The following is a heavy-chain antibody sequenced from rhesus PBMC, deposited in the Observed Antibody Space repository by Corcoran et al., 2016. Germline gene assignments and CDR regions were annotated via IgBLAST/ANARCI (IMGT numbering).Heavy chain of an antibody. V-gene: IGHV4-65*01. D-gene: IGHD6-25*01. CDR2: ISGSSGCP. CDR3: ARGIAAAMGRDY. CDR1: GGSISSSNW. Sequence: QVQLQESGPGLVKPSETLSLTCAVSGGSISSSNWWSWMRQPPGKGLERIGYISGSSGCPYYNPSLKSRVPISTDTSKNQFCLKLGSVTAADAAVYYCARGIAAAMGRDYWGQGVLVTVFS. J-gene: IGHJ4*01.